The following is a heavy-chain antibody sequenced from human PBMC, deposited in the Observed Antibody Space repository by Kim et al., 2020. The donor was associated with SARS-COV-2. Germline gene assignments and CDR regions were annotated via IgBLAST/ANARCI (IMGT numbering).Heavy chain of an antibody. CDR3: ARTPLLSLITTYYFDY. Sequence: SVKVSCKASGGTFSSYAISWVRQAPGQGLEWMGGIIPIFGTANYAQKFQGRVTITADESTSTAYMELSSLRSEDTAVYYCARTPLLSLITTYYFDYWGQGTLVTVSS. D-gene: IGHD3-10*01. CDR2: IIPIFGTA. CDR1: GGTFSSYA. V-gene: IGHV1-69*13. J-gene: IGHJ4*02.